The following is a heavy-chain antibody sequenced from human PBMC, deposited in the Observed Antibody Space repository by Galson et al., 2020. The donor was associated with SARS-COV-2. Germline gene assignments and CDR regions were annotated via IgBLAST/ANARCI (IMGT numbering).Heavy chain of an antibody. J-gene: IGHJ1*01. CDR2: IPGSGGRP. CDR3: AKALGPSGWPEYFQH. V-gene: IGHV3-23*01. D-gene: IGHD6-19*01. Sequence: GSLRLSCAASGFTFGSYGLSWVRQAPGKGLEWVSSIPGSGGRPYYTDSVKGRFTISRDNSKNTLFLQMNNLRGADTAVYYCAKALGPSGWPEYFQHWGRGTLVTVS. CDR1: GFTFGSYG.